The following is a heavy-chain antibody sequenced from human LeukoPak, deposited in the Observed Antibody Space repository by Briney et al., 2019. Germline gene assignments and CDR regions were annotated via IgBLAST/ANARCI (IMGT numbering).Heavy chain of an antibody. Sequence: RASVKVSCKASGGTFSSYAISWVRQAPGQGLERMGGIIPIFGTANYAQKFQGRVTITTDESTSTAYMELSSLRSEDTAVYYCASPVGQGGLLAAFDIWGQGTMVTVSS. CDR3: ASPVGQGGLLAAFDI. V-gene: IGHV1-69*05. D-gene: IGHD1-26*01. CDR1: GGTFSSYA. J-gene: IGHJ3*02. CDR2: IIPIFGTA.